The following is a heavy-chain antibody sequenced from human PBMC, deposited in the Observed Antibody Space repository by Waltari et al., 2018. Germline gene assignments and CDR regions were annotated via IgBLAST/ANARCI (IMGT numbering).Heavy chain of an antibody. CDR3: ASELARQISHTIQH. CDR2: IYYSGST. D-gene: IGHD2-15*01. CDR1: GGSISSSSYY. J-gene: IGHJ1*01. Sequence: QLQLQESGPGLVKPSETLSLTCTVSGGSISSSSYYWGWIRQPPGKGLEWIGSIYYSGSTYYNPSLKSRVTISVDTSKNQFSLKLSSVTAADTAVYYCASELARQISHTIQHLGQGTLVTVSS. V-gene: IGHV4-39*07.